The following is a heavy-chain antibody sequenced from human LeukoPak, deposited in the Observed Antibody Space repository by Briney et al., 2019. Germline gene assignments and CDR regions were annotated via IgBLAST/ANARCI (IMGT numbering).Heavy chain of an antibody. CDR1: GGSISSSSYY. Sequence: PSETLSLTCTVSGGSISSSSYYWGWIRQPPGKGLEWIGSIYYSGSTYYNPSLKSRVTISVDTSKNQFSLKLSSVAAADTAVYYCARLGCRYDSSGPFDYWGQGTLVTVSS. CDR3: ARLGCRYDSSGPFDY. D-gene: IGHD3-22*01. V-gene: IGHV4-39*01. CDR2: IYYSGST. J-gene: IGHJ4*02.